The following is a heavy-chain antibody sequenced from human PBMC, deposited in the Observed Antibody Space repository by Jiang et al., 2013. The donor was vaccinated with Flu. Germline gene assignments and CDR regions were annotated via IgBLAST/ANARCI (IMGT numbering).Heavy chain of an antibody. CDR1: GGSISSGDFY. V-gene: IGHV4-30-4*08. D-gene: IGHD3-22*01. J-gene: IGHJ3*02. Sequence: GLVKPSQSLSLTCTVSGGSISSGDFYWSWIRQAPGKGLDYIGHIYYSGSTYYNPSLKSRVTISVDTSKNQFSLKMGSLTAADTAVYYCARGSLSSAYYFPFAFDIWGQGTMVTVSS. CDR2: IYYSGST. CDR3: ARGSLSSAYYFPFAFDI.